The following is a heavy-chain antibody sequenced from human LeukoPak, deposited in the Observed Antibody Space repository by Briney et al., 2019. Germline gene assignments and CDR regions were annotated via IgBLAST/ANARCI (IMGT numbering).Heavy chain of an antibody. V-gene: IGHV3-15*01. D-gene: IGHD3-22*01. CDR3: TTELDIRPNHY. CDR1: GFTFTNAW. J-gene: IGHJ4*02. Sequence: GGSLRLSCAASGFTFTNAWMSWVRQAPGKGLEWVGRIKRKSDGGTTDYAAPVKGRFTISRDDSKNTLYLQMNSLKSEDTAVYYCTTELDIRPNHYWGQGTLVTVSS. CDR2: IKRKSDGGTT.